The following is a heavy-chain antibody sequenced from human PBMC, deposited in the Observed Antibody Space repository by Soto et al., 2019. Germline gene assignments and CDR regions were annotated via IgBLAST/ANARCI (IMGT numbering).Heavy chain of an antibody. CDR2: INPSDSTT. CDR1: GYTFTNYY. D-gene: IGHD2-15*01. CDR3: AGVDCSGGSCHRFDY. Sequence: ASVKVSCKASGYTFTNYYMQWVRQAPGQGLEWMGIINPSDSTTSYAQKFQGRVTMTRDTSTSTVYMGLSSLRSEDTAVYYCAGVDCSGGSCHRFDYWGQGTLVTVS. V-gene: IGHV1-46*03. J-gene: IGHJ4*02.